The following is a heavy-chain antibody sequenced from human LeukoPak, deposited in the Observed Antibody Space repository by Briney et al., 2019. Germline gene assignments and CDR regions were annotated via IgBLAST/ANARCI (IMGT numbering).Heavy chain of an antibody. CDR1: GFTLSSYA. CDR2: ISGSGGST. V-gene: IGHV3-23*01. CDR3: AKVPIAVAGTYYFDC. D-gene: IGHD6-19*01. Sequence: GGSLRLSCAASGFTLSSYAMSWVRHAPGKGLEWVSSISGSGGSTYYADSVKGRFTISRDNSKNTLYLQMNSLRAEDTAVYYCAKVPIAVAGTYYFDCWGQGTLVTVPS. J-gene: IGHJ4*02.